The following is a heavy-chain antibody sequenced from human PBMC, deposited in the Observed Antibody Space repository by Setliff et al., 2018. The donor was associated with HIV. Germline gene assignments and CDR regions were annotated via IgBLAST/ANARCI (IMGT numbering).Heavy chain of an antibody. CDR3: ARLRDMEWELIGLDY. CDR2: IYTSGST. D-gene: IGHD1-26*01. Sequence: SETLSLTCTVSGGSISSYYWSWIRQPPGKGLEWIGSIYTSGSTNYNLSLKSRLTISLDTKDQFSLKLSSVTAADTAIYYCARLRDMEWELIGLDYWGRGTLVTVS. J-gene: IGHJ4*02. CDR1: GGSISSYY. V-gene: IGHV4-4*08.